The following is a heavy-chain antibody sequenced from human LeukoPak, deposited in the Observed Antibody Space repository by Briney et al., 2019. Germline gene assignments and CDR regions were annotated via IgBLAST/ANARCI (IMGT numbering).Heavy chain of an antibody. J-gene: IGHJ4*02. V-gene: IGHV4-39*07. Sequence: SETLSLTCTVSGGSISSSSYYWGWVRQPPGKGLEWIGTIYYSGSTYYNPSLKSRVTISLDTSKNQFSLKLGSVTAADTAVYYCARATYDSTVIFEYWGQGTLVTVSS. CDR3: ARATYDSTVIFEY. CDR2: IYYSGST. CDR1: GGSISSSSYY. D-gene: IGHD3-22*01.